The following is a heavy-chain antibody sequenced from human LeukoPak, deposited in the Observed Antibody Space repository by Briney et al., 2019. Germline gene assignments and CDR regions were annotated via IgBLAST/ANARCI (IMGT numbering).Heavy chain of an antibody. Sequence: GGSLRLSCAASGFTFDLYSMYWVRQAPGKGLEWLSYISGSSTTIDYADSVKGRFTISRDNAKNSMYLQMNSLRAEDTATYYCARGVGSFEIWGQGTMVTVSS. CDR2: ISGSSTTI. D-gene: IGHD2-2*03. CDR3: ARGVGSFEI. J-gene: IGHJ3*02. CDR1: GFTFDLYS. V-gene: IGHV3-48*01.